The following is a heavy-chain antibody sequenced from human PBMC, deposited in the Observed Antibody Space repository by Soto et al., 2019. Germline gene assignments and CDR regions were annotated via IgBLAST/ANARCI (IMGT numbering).Heavy chain of an antibody. Sequence: GGPLRLSCAAGGFTFSDYYMSWFRQAPGKGLEWVSYISSSGSTIYYADSVKGRFTISRDNAKNSLYLQMNSLRAEDTAVYYCASPAWLASVDYWGQGTLVTVSS. CDR2: ISSSGSTI. J-gene: IGHJ4*02. V-gene: IGHV3-11*01. CDR1: GFTFSDYY. D-gene: IGHD5-12*01. CDR3: ASPAWLASVDY.